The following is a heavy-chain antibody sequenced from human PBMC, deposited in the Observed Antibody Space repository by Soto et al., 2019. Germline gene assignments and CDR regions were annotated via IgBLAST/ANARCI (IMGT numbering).Heavy chain of an antibody. D-gene: IGHD3-10*01. CDR3: ARDLSGGSGSFTPKKYYYYGMDV. V-gene: IGHV4-30-2*01. Sequence: KASETLSLTCTVSGGSISTVGYSWSWIRQPPEKGLEWIGYIYHSGNTFYNPSLKSRVTISLDRSQNQFSLQLNSVTAADTAVYYCARDLSGGSGSFTPKKYYYYGMDVWGQGTTVTVSS. CDR2: IYHSGNT. J-gene: IGHJ6*02. CDR1: GGSISTVGYS.